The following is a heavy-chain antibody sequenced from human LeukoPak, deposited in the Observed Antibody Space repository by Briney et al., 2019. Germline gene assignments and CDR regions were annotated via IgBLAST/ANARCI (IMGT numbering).Heavy chain of an antibody. V-gene: IGHV4-30-2*01. CDR3: AREAAAHPLPFFDY. CDR2: IYHSGST. CDR1: GGSISSGGYY. Sequence: PSETLSLTCTVSGGSISSGGYYWSWIRQPPGKGLEWIGYIYHSGSTYYNPSLKSRVTISVDRSKNQFSLKLSSVTAADTAVYYCAREAAAHPLPFFDYWGQGTLVTVSS. D-gene: IGHD2-2*01. J-gene: IGHJ4*02.